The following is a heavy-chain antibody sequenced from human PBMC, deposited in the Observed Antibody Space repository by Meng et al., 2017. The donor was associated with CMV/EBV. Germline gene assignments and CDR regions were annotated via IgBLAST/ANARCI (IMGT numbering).Heavy chain of an antibody. D-gene: IGHD1-26*01. CDR2: ITSSACPI. J-gene: IGHJ2*01. Sequence: CTATCFTITVCINCWLHPARGHGEEWGSNITSSACPIYSQDSVKRRFTISGTNAKTSLYLQMNSLRADATAVYYCTRVDSGSSSFDLWGRGTPVTVSS. CDR3: TRVDSGSSSFDL. V-gene: IGHV3-11*01. CDR1: CFTITVCI.